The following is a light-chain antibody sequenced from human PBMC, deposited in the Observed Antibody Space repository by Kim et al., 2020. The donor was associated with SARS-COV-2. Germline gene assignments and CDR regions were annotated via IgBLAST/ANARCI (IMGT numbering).Light chain of an antibody. V-gene: IGLV3-19*01. CDR2: GKY. Sequence: SSELTQDPAVSVALGQTVRLTCQGDSLRKYYATWYQQRPGQAPTLVLYGKYDRPSGIPDRISGSASGNTASLTITGAQAEDEGDYYCSSRDSTGDHVGFG. CDR1: SLRKYY. J-gene: IGLJ3*02. CDR3: SSRDSTGDHVG.